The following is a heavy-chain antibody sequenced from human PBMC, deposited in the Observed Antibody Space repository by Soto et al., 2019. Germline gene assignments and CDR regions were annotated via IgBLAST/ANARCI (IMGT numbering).Heavy chain of an antibody. J-gene: IGHJ2*01. CDR2: ISYDGSNE. V-gene: IGHV3-30*18. D-gene: IGHD4-17*01. Sequence: QVQLVESGGGVVQPGRSLRLSCAASGFTFSSYGMHWVRQAPGKGLEWVAVISYDGSNEYYADSVKGRFTISRDNSKNTLYLQMNSLRAEDTADYYCAKSPGDYFWYFDLWGRGTLVTVSS. CDR1: GFTFSSYG. CDR3: AKSPGDYFWYFDL.